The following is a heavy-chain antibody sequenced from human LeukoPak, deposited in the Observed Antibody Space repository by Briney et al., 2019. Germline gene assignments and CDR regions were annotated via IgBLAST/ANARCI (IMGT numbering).Heavy chain of an antibody. CDR1: GYTFTGYY. D-gene: IGHD6-13*01. J-gene: IGHJ5*02. CDR2: INPNSGGT. CDR3: ARGRPTTSIAAAGVNWFDP. Sequence: ASVKVSCKASGYTFTGYYMHWVRQAPGQGLEWMGWINPNSGGTNYAQKFQGRVTITADKSTSTAYMDLSSLRSEDTAVYYCARGRPTTSIAAAGVNWFDPWGQGTLVTVSS. V-gene: IGHV1-2*02.